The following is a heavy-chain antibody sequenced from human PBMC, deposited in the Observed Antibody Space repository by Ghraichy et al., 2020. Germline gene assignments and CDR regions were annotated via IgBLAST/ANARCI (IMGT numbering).Heavy chain of an antibody. CDR3: ARDVAYCGGDCYSPFDY. CDR1: GFTFSSYS. CDR2: ISSSSSTI. Sequence: GESLNISCAASGFTFSSYSMNWVRQAPGKGLEWVSYISSSSSTIYYADSVKGRFTISRDNAKNSLYLQMNSLRAEDTAVYYCARDVAYCGGDCYSPFDYWGQGTLVTVSS. V-gene: IGHV3-48*01. D-gene: IGHD2-21*02. J-gene: IGHJ4*02.